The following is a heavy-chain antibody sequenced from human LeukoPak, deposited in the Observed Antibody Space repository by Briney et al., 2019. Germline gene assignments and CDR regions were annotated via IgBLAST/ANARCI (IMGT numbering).Heavy chain of an antibody. J-gene: IGHJ3*02. CDR2: IIPILGIA. V-gene: IGHV1-69*04. D-gene: IGHD4-17*01. Sequence: SVKVSCKASGGTFSSYAISWVRQAPGQGLEWMGRIIPILGIANYAQKFQGRVTITADKSTSTAYMELRSLRSDDTAVYYCARGIYGRPYDAFDIWGQGTMVTVSS. CDR3: ARGIYGRPYDAFDI. CDR1: GGTFSSYA.